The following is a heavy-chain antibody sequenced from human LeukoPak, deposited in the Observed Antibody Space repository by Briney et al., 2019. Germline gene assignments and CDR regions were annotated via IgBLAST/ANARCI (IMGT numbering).Heavy chain of an antibody. Sequence: GGSLRLSCVASGFTFSSYAMTWVRQAPGKGLEWVSGISGNGGRKQYADSVKGRFTISRDNSKNTLFLQMNSLRAEDTAVYYCAKDMLLAQTVPSWFDPWGQGSLVTVSS. V-gene: IGHV3-23*01. J-gene: IGHJ5*02. D-gene: IGHD3-10*02. CDR1: GFTFSSYA. CDR3: AKDMLLAQTVPSWFDP. CDR2: ISGNGGRK.